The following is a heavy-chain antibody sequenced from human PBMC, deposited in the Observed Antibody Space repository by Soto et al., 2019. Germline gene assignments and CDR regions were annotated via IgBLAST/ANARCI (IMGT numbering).Heavy chain of an antibody. CDR1: GYTFTGYY. CDR2: INPNSGGT. Sequence: QVQLVQSGAEVKKPGASVKVSCKASGYTFTGYYMHWVRQAPGQGLEWMGWINPNSGGTNYAQKFQGWVTMTRDTSISAAYMELSRLRSDDTAVCYCARGSSGRITIFGVVTVPFDYWGQGTLVTVS. CDR3: ARGSSGRITIFGVVTVPFDY. V-gene: IGHV1-2*04. J-gene: IGHJ4*02. D-gene: IGHD3-3*01.